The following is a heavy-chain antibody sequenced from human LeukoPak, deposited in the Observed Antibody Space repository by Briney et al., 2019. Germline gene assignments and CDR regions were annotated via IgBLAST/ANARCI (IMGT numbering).Heavy chain of an antibody. V-gene: IGHV3-11*04. CDR1: GFTFSDYY. Sequence: PGGSLRLSCAASGFTFSDYYMSWIRQAPGKGLEWVSYISSSGSTIYYADSVKGRFTISRDNAKNSLYLQMNSLRAEDTAVYYCARESRITMLPNPLRYFDYWGQGTLVTVSS. CDR3: ARESRITMLPNPLRYFDY. J-gene: IGHJ4*02. D-gene: IGHD3-10*02. CDR2: ISSSGSTI.